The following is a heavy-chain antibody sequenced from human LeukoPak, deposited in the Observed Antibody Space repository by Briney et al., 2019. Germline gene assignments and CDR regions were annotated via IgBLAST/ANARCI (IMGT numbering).Heavy chain of an antibody. CDR1: GGSFSGYY. D-gene: IGHD5-18*01. V-gene: IGHV4-34*01. J-gene: IGHJ4*02. CDR3: ARATLYSYGYGPRYYFDY. CDR2: INHSGST. Sequence: SETLSLTCAVYGGSFSGYYWSWIRQPPGKGLEWIGEINHSGSTNYNPSLKSRVTISVDTSKNQFSLKLSSVTAADTAVYYCARATLYSYGYGPRYYFDYWGQGTLVTVSS.